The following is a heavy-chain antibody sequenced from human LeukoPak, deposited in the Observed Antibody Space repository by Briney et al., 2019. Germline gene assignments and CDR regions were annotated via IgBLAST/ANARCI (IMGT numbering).Heavy chain of an antibody. V-gene: IGHV3-7*04. CDR3: ARGDFWSGDYTDAFDV. CDR2: IKPDGSEK. CDR1: GFTFSIYW. J-gene: IGHJ3*01. Sequence: GGSLRLSCAASGFTFSIYWMSWVRQAPGKGLEWVANIKPDGSEKYYVDSVKGRFSISRDNVRNALYLQMNSLRAGDTALYYCARGDFWSGDYTDAFDVWGQGTMVTVSS. D-gene: IGHD3-3*01.